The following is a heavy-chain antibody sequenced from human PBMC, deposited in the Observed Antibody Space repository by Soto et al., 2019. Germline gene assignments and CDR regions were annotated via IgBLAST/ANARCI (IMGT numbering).Heavy chain of an antibody. CDR3: AKGNRIAVAGGPYPRDYYYYYGMDV. J-gene: IGHJ6*02. D-gene: IGHD6-19*01. V-gene: IGHV3-23*01. CDR2: ISGSGGST. CDR1: GFTFSSYA. Sequence: PGGSLRLSCAASGFTFSSYAMSWVRQAPGKGLEWVSAISGSGGSTYYADSVKGRFTISRDNSKNTLYLQMNSLRAEDTAVYYCAKGNRIAVAGGPYPRDYYYYYGMDVWGQGTTVTVSS.